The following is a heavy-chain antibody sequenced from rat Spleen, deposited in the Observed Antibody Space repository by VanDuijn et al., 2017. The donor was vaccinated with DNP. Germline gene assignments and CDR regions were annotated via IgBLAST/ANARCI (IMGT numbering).Heavy chain of an antibody. Sequence: EVQLVESGGGLVQPGRSLKLSCAASGFRFSDYNMAWVRQAPKKGLEWVASITSSGGSTYYPDSVKGRFTISRDNAKDTLYLQMNSLRSEDTATYYCARDRITSFDYWGQGVMVTVSS. CDR1: GFRFSDYN. D-gene: IGHD1-10*01. J-gene: IGHJ2*01. CDR2: ITSSGGST. V-gene: IGHV5S23*01. CDR3: ARDRITSFDY.